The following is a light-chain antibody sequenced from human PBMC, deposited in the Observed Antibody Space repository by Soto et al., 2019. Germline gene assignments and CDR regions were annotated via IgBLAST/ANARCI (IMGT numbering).Light chain of an antibody. V-gene: IGLV2-14*01. CDR2: DVS. Sequence: QSALTQPASVSGSPGQSITISCTGTSSDVGGYNYVSWYQQHPGKAPKLMIYDVSNRPSGVSNRFSGSKSGNTASLTISGLQADDEADYYCSSHTCSSTSYVFGTGTKVTDL. J-gene: IGLJ1*01. CDR1: SSDVGGYNY. CDR3: SSHTCSSTSYV.